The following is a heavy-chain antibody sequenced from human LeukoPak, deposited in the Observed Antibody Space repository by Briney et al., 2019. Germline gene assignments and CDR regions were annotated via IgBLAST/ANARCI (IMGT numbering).Heavy chain of an antibody. CDR2: INSVGSST. V-gene: IGHV3-74*01. CDR3: ARVQNFWSLAAFDY. J-gene: IGHJ4*02. Sequence: GGSLRLSCAASGFTFSSYWLHWVRQAPGKGLVWVSRINSVGSSTSYADSVKGRFTISRDNAKNTLYLQMNSLRAEDTAVYYCARVQNFWSLAAFDYWGQGTLVTVSS. CDR1: GFTFSSYW. D-gene: IGHD3-3*01.